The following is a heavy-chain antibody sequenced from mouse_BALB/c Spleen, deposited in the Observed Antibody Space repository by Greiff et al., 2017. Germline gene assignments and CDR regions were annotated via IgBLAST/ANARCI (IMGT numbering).Heavy chain of an antibody. J-gene: IGHJ4*01. CDR3: ASALGDDYDGYYAMDY. D-gene: IGHD2-4*01. Sequence: EVQLVESGPGLVKPSQSLSLTCTVTGYSITSDYAWYWIRQFPGNQLEWMGYISYSGSTRYNPSLKNRISIPRDTSKNQFFLQLNSVTSEDTATYYCASALGDDYDGYYAMDYWGQGTSVTVSA. CDR1: GYSITSDYA. V-gene: IGHV3-2*02. CDR2: ISYSGST.